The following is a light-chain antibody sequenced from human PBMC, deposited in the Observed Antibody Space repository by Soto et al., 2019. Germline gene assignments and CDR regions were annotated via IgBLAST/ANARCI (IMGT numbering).Light chain of an antibody. CDR2: DSS. J-gene: IGKJ4*01. Sequence: EIVLTQSPATLSLSPGERATLSCRASQSVGTYFAWYQQKPGQAPRLLIHDSSNRASGIPARFSGSGSETDFTLTISSLEPEDFAVYYCQQRSDWPSTFGGGTKVEIK. CDR1: QSVGTY. V-gene: IGKV3-11*01. CDR3: QQRSDWPST.